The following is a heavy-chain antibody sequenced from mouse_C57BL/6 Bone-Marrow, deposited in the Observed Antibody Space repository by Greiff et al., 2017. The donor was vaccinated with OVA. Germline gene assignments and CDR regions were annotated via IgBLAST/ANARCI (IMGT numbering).Heavy chain of an antibody. CDR1: GYTFTSYW. CDR3: ARGITTVVENWYFDV. D-gene: IGHD1-1*01. CDR2: IHPNSGST. J-gene: IGHJ1*03. Sequence: QVQLQQPGAELVKPGASVKLSCTASGYTFTSYWMPWVKQRPGQGLEWIGMIHPNSGSTNYNEKLQSTASLTVDTSSSTAYMQLSSLTSEYAAVYYCARGITTVVENWYFDVWGTGTTVTVSS. V-gene: IGHV1-64*01.